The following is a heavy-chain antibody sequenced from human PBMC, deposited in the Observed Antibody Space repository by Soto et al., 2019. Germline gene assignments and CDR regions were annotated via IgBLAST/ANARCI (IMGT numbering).Heavy chain of an antibody. V-gene: IGHV4-4*07. CDR3: AREYYDVSGYYQGSHFDF. J-gene: IGHJ4*02. Sequence: SETLSLTCTVSGGSISTYFWSWIRQPAGKGLEWIGHIYSSGSTNYNPSLKSRVTMSVDTSKNQFSLKLSSVTAADTAVYYCAREYYDVSGYYQGSHFDFWGQGTLVTVSS. CDR2: IYSSGST. D-gene: IGHD3-22*01. CDR1: GGSISTYF.